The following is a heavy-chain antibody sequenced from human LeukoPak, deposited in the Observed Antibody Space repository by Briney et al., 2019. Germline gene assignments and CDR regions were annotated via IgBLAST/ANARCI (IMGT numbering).Heavy chain of an antibody. CDR1: GFAVSSNY. Sequence: GGSLTLSCAVSGFAVSSNYMTWVRQAPGKGLDWVSTLSGSGGSTYYADSVKGRFTISRDNSKNTLYLQMNSLRAEDTAVYYCAKDLYSGSGSYYGMDVWGQGTTVTVSS. CDR2: LSGSGGST. D-gene: IGHD3-10*01. CDR3: AKDLYSGSGSYYGMDV. V-gene: IGHV3-23*01. J-gene: IGHJ6*02.